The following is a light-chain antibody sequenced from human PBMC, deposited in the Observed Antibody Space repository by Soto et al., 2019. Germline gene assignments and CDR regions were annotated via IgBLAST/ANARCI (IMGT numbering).Light chain of an antibody. CDR2: DVS. J-gene: IGLJ2*01. Sequence: QSALTQPASVSGSPGQSITISCTGTSSDIGGYNYVSWYQQHPGKAPKLMIYDVSDRPSGVSNRFSGSKSGNTASLTISGLQAEDEDDYYCASYASSNTVLFGGWTKLTVL. CDR1: SSDIGGYNY. CDR3: ASYASSNTVL. V-gene: IGLV2-14*03.